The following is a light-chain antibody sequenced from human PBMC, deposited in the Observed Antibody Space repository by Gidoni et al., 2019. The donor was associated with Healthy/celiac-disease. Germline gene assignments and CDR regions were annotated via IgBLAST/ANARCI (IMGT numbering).Light chain of an antibody. V-gene: IGLV2-8*01. CDR2: EVS. Sequence: QSALTQPPSPPGSPGQSVTIPCTGTSSDVGGYNYVSWYQQHPGKAPKLMIYEVSKRPSGVPDRFSGSKSGNTASLTVSGLQAEDEADYYCSSYAGSNNFVVFGGGTKLTVL. CDR3: SSYAGSNNFVV. J-gene: IGLJ2*01. CDR1: SSDVGGYNY.